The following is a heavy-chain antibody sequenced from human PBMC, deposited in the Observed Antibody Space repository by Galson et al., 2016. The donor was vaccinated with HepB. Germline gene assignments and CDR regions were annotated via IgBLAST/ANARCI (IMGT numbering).Heavy chain of an antibody. D-gene: IGHD4-23*01. CDR1: GGVITINY. Sequence: ETLSLTCTVSGGVITINYWSWIRQPPGKGLEWIGNMYYYGSTNYNPSLKSRVTISVDTSKNQFSLNLSSVTGADTAVYYCARHRDTVADFDFWGQGTLVTVSS. V-gene: IGHV4-59*01. CDR2: MYYYGST. J-gene: IGHJ4*02. CDR3: ARHRDTVADFDF.